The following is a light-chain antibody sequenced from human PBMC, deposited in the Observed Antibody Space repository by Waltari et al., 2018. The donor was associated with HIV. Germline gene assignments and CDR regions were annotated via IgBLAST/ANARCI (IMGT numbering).Light chain of an antibody. Sequence: APTQPHSVSGSPGQSVTIFCTGTIGYLVVGNYLSWYQHHPGKAPRMRIYDVNRRPPGVPGRFSGSRSGKTASLSISGLQPEDEAEYYCYVYGGANDSPVFGTGTKVTV. CDR2: DVN. CDR3: YVYGGANDSPV. J-gene: IGLJ1*01. V-gene: IGLV2-11*01. CDR1: IGYLVVGNY.